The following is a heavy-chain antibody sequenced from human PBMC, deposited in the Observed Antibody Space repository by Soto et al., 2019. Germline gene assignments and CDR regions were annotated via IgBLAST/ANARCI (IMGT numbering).Heavy chain of an antibody. J-gene: IGHJ4*02. CDR1: GVSISSGGYY. Sequence: SETLSLTCTVSGVSISSGGYYWSWIRQHPGKGLEWIGYIYYSGSTYYNPSLKSRVTISVDTSKNQFSLKLSSVTAADTAVYYCARASVNNHIITFGGVIACFDYCGQGTLVTVSS. D-gene: IGHD3-16*02. CDR2: IYYSGST. CDR3: ARASVNNHIITFGGVIACFDY. V-gene: IGHV4-31*03.